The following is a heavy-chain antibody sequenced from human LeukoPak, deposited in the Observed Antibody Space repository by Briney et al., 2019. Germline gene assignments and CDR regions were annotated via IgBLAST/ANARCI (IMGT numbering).Heavy chain of an antibody. J-gene: IGHJ4*02. Sequence: SVKVSCKASGGTFSSYAISWVRQAPGQGLEWMGGIIPIFGTTNYAQKFQGRVTITTDESTSTAYMELSSLRSEDTAVYYCARSFDSSGFYFDYWGQGTLVTVSS. CDR1: GGTFSSYA. D-gene: IGHD3-22*01. CDR2: IIPIFGTT. CDR3: ARSFDSSGFYFDY. V-gene: IGHV1-69*05.